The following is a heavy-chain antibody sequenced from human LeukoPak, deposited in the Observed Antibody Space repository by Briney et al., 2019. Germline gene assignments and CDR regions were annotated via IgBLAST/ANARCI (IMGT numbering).Heavy chain of an antibody. Sequence: PGGSLRLTCAASGFTFSIYSLDWVRQAPWKGLEWVSDISSSGSTIYYADSVKGRFTISRDNSKNTLYLQMNSLRAEDTAVYYCAKDPGWLLLYDAFDIWGQGTMVTVSS. D-gene: IGHD3-22*01. CDR2: ISSSGSTI. J-gene: IGHJ3*02. CDR1: GFTFSIYS. CDR3: AKDPGWLLLYDAFDI. V-gene: IGHV3-48*01.